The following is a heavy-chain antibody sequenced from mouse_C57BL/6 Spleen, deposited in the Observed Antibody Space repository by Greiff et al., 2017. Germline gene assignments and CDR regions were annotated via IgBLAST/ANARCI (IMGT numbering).Heavy chain of an antibody. CDR3: ARPYGNYVDYYAMDY. CDR2: IYPGDGDT. J-gene: IGHJ4*01. D-gene: IGHD2-1*01. CDR1: GYAFSSSW. V-gene: IGHV1-82*01. Sequence: QVQLQQSGPELVKPGASVKISCKASGYAFSSSWMNWVKQRPGKGLEWIGRIYPGDGDTNYNGKVKGKATLTADKSSSTAYMQLSSLTSEDSAVYFCARPYGNYVDYYAMDYWGQGTSVTVSS.